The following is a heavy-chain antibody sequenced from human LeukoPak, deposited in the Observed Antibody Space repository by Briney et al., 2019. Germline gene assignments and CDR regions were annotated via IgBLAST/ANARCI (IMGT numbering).Heavy chain of an antibody. CDR2: IRSKADGGTK. CDR1: GFTFGDYA. CDR3: TRANAMAWIVVVSGGPCAFDI. Sequence: PGRSLRLSCTASGFTFGDYAMSWFRQAPGKGLEWVGFIRSKADGGTKEYAASVKGRFTISRDDSKSIAYLQMNSLKTEDTAVYYCTRANAMAWIVVVSGGPCAFDIWGQGTMVTVSS. D-gene: IGHD3-22*01. J-gene: IGHJ3*02. V-gene: IGHV3-49*03.